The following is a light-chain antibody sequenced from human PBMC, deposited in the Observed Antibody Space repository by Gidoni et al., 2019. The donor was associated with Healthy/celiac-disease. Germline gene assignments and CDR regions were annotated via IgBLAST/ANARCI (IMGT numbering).Light chain of an antibody. CDR3: QQYYSYPIT. CDR2: AAS. J-gene: IGKJ5*01. V-gene: IGKV1-8*01. CDR1: QVISSY. Sequence: AIRSTQSPSSFSASTGDRVTITCLASQVISSYLAGYQQKPGKAPKLLIYAASTLQSGVPSRFSGSGSGTDFTRTIICLQSEDFATYYCQQYYSYPITFGQGTRLEIK.